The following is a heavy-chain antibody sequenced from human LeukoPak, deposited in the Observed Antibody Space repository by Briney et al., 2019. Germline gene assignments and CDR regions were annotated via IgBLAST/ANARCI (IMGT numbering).Heavy chain of an antibody. V-gene: IGHV4-4*07. CDR3: ARGRNWFDP. CDR2: IYTSGST. CDR1: GASISSYY. J-gene: IGHJ5*02. Sequence: SETLSLTCTVSGASISSYYWSWVRQPAGKGLEWIGRIYTSGSTNYNPSLKSRVTMSLDTPKNQFSLNLSSVTAADTAVYYCARGRNWFDPWGQGTLVTVSS. D-gene: IGHD3-10*01.